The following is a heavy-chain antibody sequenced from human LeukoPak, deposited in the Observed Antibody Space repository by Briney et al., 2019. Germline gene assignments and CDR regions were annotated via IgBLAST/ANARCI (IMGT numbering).Heavy chain of an antibody. D-gene: IGHD5-18*01. J-gene: IGHJ4*02. Sequence: GASVTVSCKASGYTFTAYYIHWVRQPHGQGLEWMGWISPNSGGTNYAQKFQDRVTMSRDTSINTASMELSRLRSDDTAVYYCARAMTAQESYFDYWGQGTLVTVSS. V-gene: IGHV1-2*02. CDR2: ISPNSGGT. CDR3: ARAMTAQESYFDY. CDR1: GYTFTAYY.